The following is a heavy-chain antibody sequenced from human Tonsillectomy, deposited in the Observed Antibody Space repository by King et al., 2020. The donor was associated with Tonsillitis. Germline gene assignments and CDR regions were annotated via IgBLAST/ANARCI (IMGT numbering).Heavy chain of an antibody. V-gene: IGHV4-59*08. CDR3: GRRSDSRWWFDP. Sequence: VQLQESGPGLVKPSETLSLTCTVSGGSISSYYWSWIRQPPGKGLEWIGYIYYSGSTNYNPSLKSRVTISVDTSKNQFSLKLSSVTAADTAVYYCGRRSDSRWWFDPWGQGTLVTVSS. D-gene: IGHD3-22*01. CDR2: IYYSGST. CDR1: GGSISSYY. J-gene: IGHJ5*02.